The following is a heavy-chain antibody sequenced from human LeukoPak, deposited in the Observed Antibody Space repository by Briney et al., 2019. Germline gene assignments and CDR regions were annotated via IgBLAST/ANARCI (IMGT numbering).Heavy chain of an antibody. V-gene: IGHV1-2*02. CDR3: ARYRRGIVVATRENGMDL. CDR1: GYTFTGYY. J-gene: IGHJ6*02. Sequence: ASVKVSCKASGYTFTGYYMQWVRQAPGQGLERMGWINLNSGGANNAQKFQARVPMTRDTSTSTASMGLSRLRPDGTAVDYCARYRRGIVVATRENGMDLWGQGTTVTVSS. D-gene: IGHD1-26*01. CDR2: INLNSGGA.